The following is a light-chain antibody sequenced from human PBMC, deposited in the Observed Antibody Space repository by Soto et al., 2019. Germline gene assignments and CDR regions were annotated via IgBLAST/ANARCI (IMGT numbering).Light chain of an antibody. Sequence: EIVLKQSPGTLSLSPGERATLSCRASQSVSTSYLAWYQQKPGQAPRLLIYGASSRATGIPDRFSGSGSGTDFTLTISRLEPEDSAVYYCQQYGSSPPFTFGQGTKLEIK. CDR3: QQYGSSPPFT. V-gene: IGKV3-20*01. CDR1: QSVSTSY. CDR2: GAS. J-gene: IGKJ2*01.